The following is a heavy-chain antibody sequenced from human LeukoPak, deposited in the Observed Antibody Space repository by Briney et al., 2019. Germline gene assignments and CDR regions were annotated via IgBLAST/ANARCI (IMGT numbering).Heavy chain of an antibody. V-gene: IGHV1-2*02. Sequence: ASVKVSCKASGYTFTGYYMHWVRQAPGQGLEWMGWINPNSGGTNYAQKFQGRVTMTRDTSISTAYMELSRLRSDDTAVYYCAISSSGYTYGYVSGWFDPWGQGTLVTVSS. CDR3: AISSSGYTYGYVSGWFDP. D-gene: IGHD5-18*01. CDR1: GYTFTGYY. CDR2: INPNSGGT. J-gene: IGHJ5*02.